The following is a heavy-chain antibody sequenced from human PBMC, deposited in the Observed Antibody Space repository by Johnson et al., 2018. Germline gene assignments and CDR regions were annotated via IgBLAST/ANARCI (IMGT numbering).Heavy chain of an antibody. CDR3: AKAVARWAMVLVVGDGFDF. CDR1: GFTFSNYG. D-gene: IGHD3-22*01. V-gene: IGHV3-30*18. J-gene: IGHJ3*01. Sequence: QVQLVQSGGGVVQPGRSLRLSCAASGFTFSNYGIHWVRQAPGKGLEWVAVISYDGSLQYYADSVKGRFTMSRDNAKNTLYLQINSLRNEDTAVYYCAKAVARWAMVLVVGDGFDFWGQGTMVTVSS. CDR2: ISYDGSLQ.